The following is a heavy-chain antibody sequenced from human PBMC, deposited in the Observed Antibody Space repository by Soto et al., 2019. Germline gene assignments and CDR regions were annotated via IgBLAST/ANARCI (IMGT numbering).Heavy chain of an antibody. CDR2: IYPGDSDT. D-gene: IGHD6-13*01. Sequence: GESLKISCKGSGYSFTSYWIGWVRQMPGKGLEWMGIIYPGDSDTRYSPSFQGQVTISADKSISTAYLQWSSLKASDTAMYYCARRSSHHAMRQLGLAIWGQGTTVTVS. CDR1: GYSFTSYW. CDR3: ARRSSHHAMRQLGLAI. V-gene: IGHV5-51*01. J-gene: IGHJ3*02.